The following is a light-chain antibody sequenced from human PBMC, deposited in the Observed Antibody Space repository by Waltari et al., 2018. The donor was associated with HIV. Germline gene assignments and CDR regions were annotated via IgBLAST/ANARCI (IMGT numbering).Light chain of an antibody. J-gene: IGLJ2*01. CDR3: QSADSSGTDLI. Sequence: SYELTQPPSVAVSPGQTARLTSSGDALPKQYAYWYQQKAGQAPVLVISKDSERPSGIPERFSGSSSGTTVTLTISGVQAEDEADYNCQSADSSGTDLIFGGGTKLTVL. CDR2: KDS. CDR1: ALPKQY. V-gene: IGLV3-25*03.